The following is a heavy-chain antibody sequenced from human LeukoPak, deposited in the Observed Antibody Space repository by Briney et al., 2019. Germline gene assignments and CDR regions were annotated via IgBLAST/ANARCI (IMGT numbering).Heavy chain of an antibody. CDR2: IFHSAST. D-gene: IGHD3-22*01. CDR3: ARGYDSSGQTGRYYFDH. CDR1: GGSVSSDDYS. V-gene: IGHV4-30-2*01. J-gene: IGHJ4*02. Sequence: SQTLSLTCAVSGGSVSSDDYSWGWIRQPPGKGLEWIGYIFHSASTYHNLSLRSRVTISLDRSKNQFSLKMSSVTAADTAVYYCARGYDSSGQTGRYYFDHWGQGTLVTVSS.